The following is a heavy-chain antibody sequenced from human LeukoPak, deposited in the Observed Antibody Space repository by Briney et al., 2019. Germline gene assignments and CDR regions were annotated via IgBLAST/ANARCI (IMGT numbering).Heavy chain of an antibody. Sequence: ASVKVSCKASGYTFTSYYMHWVRQAPGQGLEWMGIINPSGGSTSYAQKFQGGVTMTRDTSTSTVYMELSSLRSEDTAVYYCARVLKLYYYDSSGYSDYWGQGTLVTVSS. CDR2: INPSGGST. CDR1: GYTFTSYY. CDR3: ARVLKLYYYDSSGYSDY. D-gene: IGHD3-22*01. J-gene: IGHJ4*02. V-gene: IGHV1-46*01.